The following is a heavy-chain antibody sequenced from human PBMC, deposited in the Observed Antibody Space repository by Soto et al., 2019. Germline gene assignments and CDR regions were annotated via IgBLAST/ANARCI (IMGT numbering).Heavy chain of an antibody. Sequence: EVQLVESGGGLVQPGGSLRLSCAASGFTFSSYSMNWVRQAPGKGLEWVSYISSSSSTIYYADSVKGRFTISRDNAKNSPYLQMNSLKAEDTAVYYCARGENDIVTGYLNWFDPWGQGTLVTVSS. D-gene: IGHD3-9*01. CDR3: ARGENDIVTGYLNWFDP. CDR2: ISSSSSTI. J-gene: IGHJ5*02. V-gene: IGHV3-48*01. CDR1: GFTFSSYS.